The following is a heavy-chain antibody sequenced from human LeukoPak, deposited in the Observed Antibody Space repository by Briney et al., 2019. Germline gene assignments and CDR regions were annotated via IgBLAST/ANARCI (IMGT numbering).Heavy chain of an antibody. D-gene: IGHD3-10*02. CDR2: ITSSSSYI. V-gene: IGHV3-21*01. CDR3: AELGITMIGGV. J-gene: IGHJ6*04. Sequence: GESLRLSCAASGFTFSTYNMNWVRQAPGKGLEWLSSITSSSSYIYYADSVKGRFTISRDNAKNSLYLQMNSLRAEDTAVYYCAELGITMIGGVWGKGTTVTISS. CDR1: GFTFSTYN.